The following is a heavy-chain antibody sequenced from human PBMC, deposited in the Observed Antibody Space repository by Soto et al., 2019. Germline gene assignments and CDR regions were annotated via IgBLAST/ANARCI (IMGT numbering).Heavy chain of an antibody. D-gene: IGHD3-10*01. V-gene: IGHV4-59*12. CDR1: GGSIDSYY. CDR2: IYYSGSA. J-gene: IGHJ6*02. CDR3: AREAGADYYYSMDL. Sequence: SETLSLTCTVSGGSIDSYYWSWIRQAPGKGLEWIGYIYYSGSATYNPSFKSRVTISVDTSKNQFSLRLSSVTAADTAVYYCAREAGADYYYSMDLWGQGTTVTVSS.